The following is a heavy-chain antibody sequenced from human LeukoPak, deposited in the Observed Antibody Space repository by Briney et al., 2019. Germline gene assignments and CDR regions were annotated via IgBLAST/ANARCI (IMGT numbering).Heavy chain of an antibody. V-gene: IGHV4-34*01. CDR2: INHSGST. Sequence: SETLSLTCAVYGGSFSGYYWSWIRQPPGKGLEWIGEINHSGSTNYNPSLKSRVTISVDTSKNQFSLKLSSVTAADTAVYYCARVNYGGNGSWGHGTLVTVSS. D-gene: IGHD4-17*01. CDR1: GGSFSGYY. J-gene: IGHJ4*01. CDR3: ARVNYGGNGS.